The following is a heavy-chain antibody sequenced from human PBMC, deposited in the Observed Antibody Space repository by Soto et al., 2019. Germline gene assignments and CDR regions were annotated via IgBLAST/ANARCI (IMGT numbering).Heavy chain of an antibody. CDR2: IKPDGSAT. D-gene: IGHD3-16*01. Sequence: PGGSLRLSCATSDFTFRNYWMNWVRQAPGKGLEWVANIKPDGSATNYVDSVKGRFTISRDNVRNSVSPQMNSLRVEDTAVYFCFGGNGGPQWGQGTLVTVSS. V-gene: IGHV3-7*03. J-gene: IGHJ4*02. CDR3: FGGNGGPQ. CDR1: DFTFRNYW.